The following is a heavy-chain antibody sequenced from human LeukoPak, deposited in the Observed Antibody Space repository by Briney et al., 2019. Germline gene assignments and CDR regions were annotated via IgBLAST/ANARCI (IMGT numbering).Heavy chain of an antibody. J-gene: IGHJ4*02. Sequence: PGRSLRLSCAASGFSFSTYAMNWVRQAPGKGLEWVAIISYDGNNKYYADSVKGRFTISRDNSKNTLYLHMDSLRTEDTAVYYCARSTVATCCGGEDYWGQGTLVTVSS. CDR1: GFSFSTYA. V-gene: IGHV3-30-3*01. D-gene: IGHD2-21*01. CDR2: ISYDGNNK. CDR3: ARSTVATCCGGEDY.